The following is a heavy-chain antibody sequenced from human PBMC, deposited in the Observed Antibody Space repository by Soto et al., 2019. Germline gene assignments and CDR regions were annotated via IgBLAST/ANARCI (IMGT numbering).Heavy chain of an antibody. CDR3: ARNHITGTSFDY. Sequence: PSETLSLTCAVYGGSFSGYYWSWIRQPPGKGLEWIGEINHSGSTNYNPSLKSRLTISVDTSKNQFSLKLTSVTAADTAVYYCARNHITGTSFDYWGQGTLVTVSS. CDR2: INHSGST. CDR1: GGSFSGYY. D-gene: IGHD1-7*01. J-gene: IGHJ4*02. V-gene: IGHV4-34*01.